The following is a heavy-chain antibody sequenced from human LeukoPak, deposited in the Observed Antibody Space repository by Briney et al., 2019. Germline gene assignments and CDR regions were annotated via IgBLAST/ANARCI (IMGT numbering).Heavy chain of an antibody. V-gene: IGHV3-9*03. J-gene: IGHJ4*02. D-gene: IGHD5-18*01. CDR3: AKGLSTAMVNCFDY. CDR1: GFTFDDYA. CDR2: ISWNSGSI. Sequence: PGGSLRLSCAAPGFTFDDYAMHWVRQAPGKGLEWVSGISWNSGSIGYADSVKGRFTISRDNAKNSLYLQMNSLRAEDMALYYCAKGLSTAMVNCFDYWGQGTLVTVSS.